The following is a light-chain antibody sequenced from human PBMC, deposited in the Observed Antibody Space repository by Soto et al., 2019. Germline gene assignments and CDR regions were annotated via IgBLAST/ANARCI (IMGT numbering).Light chain of an antibody. CDR3: QQYVRLLRGFT. CDR2: DAS. CDR1: LDISNY. V-gene: IGKV1-33*01. Sequence: DIQMTQSPSSLSASVGDRVTITCQASLDISNYLSWYKQKPGTAPNLLICDASNLETGVPPRFSGGRSGTNFAFTINSLQPEDIVTYYCQQYVRLLRGFTFGPGTKVDFK. J-gene: IGKJ3*01.